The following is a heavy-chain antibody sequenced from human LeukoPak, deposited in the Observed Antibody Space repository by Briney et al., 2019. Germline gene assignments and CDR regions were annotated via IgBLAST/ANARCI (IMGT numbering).Heavy chain of an antibody. CDR3: ARPQYGACDY. J-gene: IGHJ4*02. CDR1: GYSFSSYW. CDR2: IYPGDSKT. V-gene: IGHV5-51*01. Sequence: GESLKISCKASGYSFSSYWIGWVRQMPGKGLEWVGIIYPGDSKTRYSPSFQGQVTISVDKSISTAYLQWGSLKASDSAIYYCARPQYGACDYWGQGTRVTVSS. D-gene: IGHD4-17*01.